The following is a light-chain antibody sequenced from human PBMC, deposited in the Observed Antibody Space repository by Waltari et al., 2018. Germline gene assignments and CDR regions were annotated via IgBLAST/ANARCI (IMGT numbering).Light chain of an antibody. V-gene: IGKV3-15*01. CDR1: HNLYTN. CDR3: QQYMNWPRT. CDR2: GAS. J-gene: IGKJ1*01. Sequence: SSRASHNLYTNLARYQQKPGQAPRLLSYGASTRATDIPARFSGSGSGTDFTLTISSLESEDFAIFYCQQYMNWPRTFGQGTKVEIK.